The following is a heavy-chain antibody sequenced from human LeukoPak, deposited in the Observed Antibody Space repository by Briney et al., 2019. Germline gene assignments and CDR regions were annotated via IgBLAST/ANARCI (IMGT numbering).Heavy chain of an antibody. Sequence: SETLSLTCTVSGGSISGYYWSWIRQPAGKGLEWIGRIYTSESTNYNPSLKSRVTMSVDTSKNQFSLKLSSVTAADTAVYYCARVFGPSPLYFDYWGQGTLVTVSS. J-gene: IGHJ4*02. V-gene: IGHV4-4*07. CDR1: GGSISGYY. CDR3: ARVFGPSPLYFDY. D-gene: IGHD3-16*01. CDR2: IYTSEST.